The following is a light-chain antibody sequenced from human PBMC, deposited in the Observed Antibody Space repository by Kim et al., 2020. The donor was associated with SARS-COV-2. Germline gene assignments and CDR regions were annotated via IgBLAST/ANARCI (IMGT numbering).Light chain of an antibody. CDR3: QQYKTSPLT. CDR1: ESIDSF. V-gene: IGKV1-16*02. Sequence: ASVGDTVTITCRASESIDSFLGWLQQRPGEAPKSLIYAASRLQRGVPSKFSGSGSGTNFTLTISNLQPEDFGTYFCQQYKTSPLTFGRGTKVDIK. CDR2: AAS. J-gene: IGKJ4*01.